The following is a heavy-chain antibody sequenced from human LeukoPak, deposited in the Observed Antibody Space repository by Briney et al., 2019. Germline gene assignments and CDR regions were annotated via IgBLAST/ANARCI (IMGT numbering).Heavy chain of an antibody. CDR3: ATHSPEWRYSGYYNFYYMDG. J-gene: IGHJ6*03. Sequence: SVKVSCKASGGTFSSYAISWVRQAPGQGLEWMGGIIPIFGTANYAQKFQGRVTITADKSTSTAYMELSSLRSEDTAVYFCATHSPEWRYSGYYNFYYMDGGGKGTTVTVSS. CDR2: IIPIFGTA. D-gene: IGHD5-12*01. V-gene: IGHV1-69*06. CDR1: GGTFSSYA.